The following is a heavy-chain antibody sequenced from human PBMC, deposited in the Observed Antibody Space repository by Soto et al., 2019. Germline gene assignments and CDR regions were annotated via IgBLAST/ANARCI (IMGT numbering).Heavy chain of an antibody. J-gene: IGHJ4*02. V-gene: IGHV4-39*01. Sequence: SETLSLTCTVTGDSINTRSYYCSMIRQPPGKGLEWIGSIYYSGSTYNNPSLKSRVSMSVDTSKNQFSLKLRSVTAADTALYYCARQRTSVVTQAYFDSWGQGSLVTVS. CDR1: GDSINTRSYY. CDR2: IYYSGST. CDR3: ARQRTSVVTQAYFDS. D-gene: IGHD2-21*02.